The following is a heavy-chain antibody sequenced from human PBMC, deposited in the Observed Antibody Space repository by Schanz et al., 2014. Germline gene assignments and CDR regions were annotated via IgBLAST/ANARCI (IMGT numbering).Heavy chain of an antibody. CDR3: ARGGRTTYNYYYGMDV. CDR1: GGSISSGGYS. J-gene: IGHJ6*02. Sequence: QVQLQESGPGLVKPSQTLSLTCAVSGGSISSGGYSWNWIRQPPGKGLEWIVYIYYSGSTYYNPSLKSRVTTAVNPYKNQFALKLTSVTAADTAVYSCARGGRTTYNYYYGMDVWGQGTTVTVSS. D-gene: IGHD1-1*01. V-gene: IGHV4-30-4*07. CDR2: IYYSGST.